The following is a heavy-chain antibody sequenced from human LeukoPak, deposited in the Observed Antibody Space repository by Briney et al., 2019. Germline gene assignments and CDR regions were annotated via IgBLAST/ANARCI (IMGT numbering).Heavy chain of an antibody. CDR2: IYYSGST. Sequence: PSETLSLTCTVPGGSISSSSYYWGWIRQPPGKGLEWIGSIYYSGSTYYNPSLKSRVTISVDTSKNQFSLKLSSVTEADTAVYYCARWYYYDSSGYYYRYYYYDLDVWGQGTTVTVSS. D-gene: IGHD3-22*01. J-gene: IGHJ6*02. CDR3: ARWYYYDSSGYYYRYYYYDLDV. V-gene: IGHV4-39*01. CDR1: GGSISSSSYY.